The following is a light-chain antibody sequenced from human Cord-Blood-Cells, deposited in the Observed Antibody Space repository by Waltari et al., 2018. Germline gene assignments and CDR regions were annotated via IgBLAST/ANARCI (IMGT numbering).Light chain of an antibody. CDR3: QQYDNLPFT. Sequence: DIQLTQSPSSLSPSVGDRVTLTCQASQDISNYLNWYQQKPGEAPKLLIYDSSNLETGVPSRFSGSGSGTDFTFTISSLQPEDIATYYCQQYDNLPFTFGPGTKVDIK. CDR1: QDISNY. V-gene: IGKV1-33*01. CDR2: DSS. J-gene: IGKJ3*01.